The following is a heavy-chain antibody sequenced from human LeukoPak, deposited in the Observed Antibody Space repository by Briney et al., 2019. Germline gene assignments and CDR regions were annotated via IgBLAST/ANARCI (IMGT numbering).Heavy chain of an antibody. CDR2: INPSGGST. D-gene: IGHD3-9*01. J-gene: IGHJ4*02. Sequence: ASVKVSCKASGYTFTSYYMHWVRQAPGQGLEWMGIINPSGGSTSCAQKFQGRVTMTRDTSTSTVYMELSSLRSEDTAVYYCAIGILTEYYFDYWGQGTLVTVSS. V-gene: IGHV1-46*01. CDR1: GYTFTSYY. CDR3: AIGILTEYYFDY.